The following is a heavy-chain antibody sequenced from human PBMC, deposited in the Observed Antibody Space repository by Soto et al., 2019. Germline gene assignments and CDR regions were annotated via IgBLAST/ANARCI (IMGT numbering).Heavy chain of an antibody. Sequence: EVQLVESGGGLVQPGGSLRLSCAASGFSLSTYDMNWVRQAPGKGLEWVSYISGGSSRIFYADSVKGRFTISRDNAKNSLYLQMNSLRDEDTGVYYCARVIYGGWSTIKDYYYYAMDVWGQGTTVTVSS. CDR2: ISGGSSRI. D-gene: IGHD5-12*01. CDR1: GFSLSTYD. V-gene: IGHV3-48*02. J-gene: IGHJ6*02. CDR3: ARVIYGGWSTIKDYYYYAMDV.